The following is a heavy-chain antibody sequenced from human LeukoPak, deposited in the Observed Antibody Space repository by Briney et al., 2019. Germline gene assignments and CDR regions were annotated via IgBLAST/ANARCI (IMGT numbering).Heavy chain of an antibody. CDR2: INPNSGAT. CDR1: GYTFTGYY. V-gene: IGHV1-2*02. D-gene: IGHD4-17*01. Sequence: ASVKVSCKASGYTFTGYYMHWVRHAPGQGLEWMGWINPNSGATNYAQKFQGRVTMTRDTSISTAYMELSRLRSDDTAVYYCARGNGDYYYYYMDVWGKGTTVTVSS. CDR3: ARGNGDYYYYYMDV. J-gene: IGHJ6*03.